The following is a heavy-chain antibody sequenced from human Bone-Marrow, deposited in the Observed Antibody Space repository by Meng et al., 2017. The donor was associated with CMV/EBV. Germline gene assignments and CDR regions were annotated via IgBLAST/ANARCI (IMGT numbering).Heavy chain of an antibody. Sequence: ASVKVSCKASGYTFSYYDIIWVRQASGQGLEWVGWMNPNRGNTAYAQKFQGRVTMTRDTSTSIAYMELSSLRSGDTVVYYCARGQVQCSTINCHDYRFSGMDVWGQGTTVTVSS. J-gene: IGHJ6*02. V-gene: IGHV1-8*01. CDR1: GYTFSYYD. CDR2: MNPNRGNT. D-gene: IGHD2/OR15-2a*01. CDR3: ARGQVQCSTINCHDYRFSGMDV.